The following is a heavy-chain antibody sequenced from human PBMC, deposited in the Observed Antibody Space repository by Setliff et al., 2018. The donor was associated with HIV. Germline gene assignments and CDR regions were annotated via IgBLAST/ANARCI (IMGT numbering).Heavy chain of an antibody. J-gene: IGHJ4*02. Sequence: PGESLKISCEVSGYVFSDYWIAWVRQTPGKGLEWMGLVYPADSNTIYSPSFQHQVTISADKSFSTAFLQWSDVKASDTATYYCVRDPIEGYPDYFDYWGQGTLVTVSS. D-gene: IGHD1-26*01. CDR3: VRDPIEGYPDYFDY. CDR2: VYPADSNT. V-gene: IGHV5-51*01. CDR1: GYVFSDYW.